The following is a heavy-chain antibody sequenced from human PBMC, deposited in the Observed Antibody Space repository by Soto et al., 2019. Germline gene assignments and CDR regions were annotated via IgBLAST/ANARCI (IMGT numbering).Heavy chain of an antibody. V-gene: IGHV1-18*01. D-gene: IGHD2-21*02. CDR3: ARGPTVGDI. CDR2: IRVKNGNT. J-gene: IGHJ3*02. CDR1: GYTFNSYG. Sequence: QVQLVQSGGEVKKPGASVKVSCKASGYTFNSYGISWVRQAPGQGLEWMGWIRVKNGNTNYAQSFQGRFTMTTDTSTSTAYMELRSLRSDDTAVYYCARGPTVGDIWGQGTMVTVSS.